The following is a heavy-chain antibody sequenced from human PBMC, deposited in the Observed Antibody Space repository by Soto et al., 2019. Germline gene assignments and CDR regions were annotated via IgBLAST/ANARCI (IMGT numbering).Heavy chain of an antibody. CDR2: IFHSGRT. D-gene: IGHD7-27*01. V-gene: IGHV4-4*02. CDR1: TDSISSAHW. CDR3: ARTGGWGMAGDY. J-gene: IGHJ4*02. Sequence: QVQLQESGPGLVKPSGTLSLTCAVSTDSISSAHWWSWVRQSPGKGLEWIGEIFHSGRTNYNPALRSRVTISVDKSKNNFSLNLTSVTAADTAVYYCARTGGWGMAGDYWGRGTRVTVSS.